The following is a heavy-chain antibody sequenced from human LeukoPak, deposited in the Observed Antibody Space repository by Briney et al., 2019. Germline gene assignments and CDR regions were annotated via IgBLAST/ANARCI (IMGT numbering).Heavy chain of an antibody. D-gene: IGHD6-13*01. V-gene: IGHV4-59*01. CDR2: IYYSGST. CDR3: ARIAAAGRYYYYYMDV. Sequence: SETLSLTCTVSGGSISSYYWSWIRQPPGKGLEWIGYIYYSGSTNYNPSLKSRVTISVDTSKNQFSLKLSSVTAAGTAVYYCARIAAAGRYYYYYMDVWGKGTTVTVSS. J-gene: IGHJ6*03. CDR1: GGSISSYY.